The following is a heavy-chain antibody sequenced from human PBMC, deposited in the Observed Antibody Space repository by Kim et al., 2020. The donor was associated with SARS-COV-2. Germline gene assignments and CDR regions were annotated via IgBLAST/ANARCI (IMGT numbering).Heavy chain of an antibody. CDR2: INHSGST. V-gene: IGHV4-34*01. D-gene: IGHD3-10*01. CDR1: GGSFSGYY. Sequence: SETLSLTCAVYGGSFSGYYWSWIRQPPGKGLEWIGEINHSGSTNYNPSLKSRVTISVDTSKNQFSLKLSSVTAADTAVYYCARGARGFGELLCNWFDPWGQGTLVTVSS. CDR3: ARGARGFGELLCNWFDP. J-gene: IGHJ5*02.